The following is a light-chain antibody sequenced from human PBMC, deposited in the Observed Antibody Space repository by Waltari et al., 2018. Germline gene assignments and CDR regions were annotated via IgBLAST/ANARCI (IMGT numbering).Light chain of an antibody. Sequence: DIQMTQSPSSLSASVGDRVTITCRASQSISNHLNWYQQKPGEAPKLLIYGASRLQSGVPSRFSGSGSGTDFALTISSLQPEDFATYYCQQSYSTLPITFGPGTKVDFK. CDR2: GAS. V-gene: IGKV1-39*01. CDR1: QSISNH. J-gene: IGKJ3*01. CDR3: QQSYSTLPIT.